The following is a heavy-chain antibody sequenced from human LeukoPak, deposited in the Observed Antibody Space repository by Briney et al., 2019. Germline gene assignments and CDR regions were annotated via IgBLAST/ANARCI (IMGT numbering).Heavy chain of an antibody. Sequence: ASVKVSCKASGYTFTGYYMHWVRQAPGQGLEWMGRINPNSGGTNYALKFQGRVTMTRDTSISTAYMELSRLRSDDTAVYYCARYYGSGSYLYYFDYWGQGTLVTVSS. CDR1: GYTFTGYY. J-gene: IGHJ4*02. CDR3: ARYYGSGSYLYYFDY. CDR2: INPNSGGT. V-gene: IGHV1-2*06. D-gene: IGHD3-10*01.